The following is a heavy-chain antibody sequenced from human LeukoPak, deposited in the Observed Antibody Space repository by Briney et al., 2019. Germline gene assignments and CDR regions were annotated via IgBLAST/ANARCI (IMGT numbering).Heavy chain of an antibody. V-gene: IGHV4-61*01. D-gene: IGHD1-26*01. J-gene: IGHJ4*02. CDR1: GGSVSSGSYY. CDR3: AREDQWEPGN. CDR2: IYYSGST. Sequence: SETLSLTCTVSGGSVSSGSYYWSWIRQPPGEGLEWIGYIYYSGSTNYNPSLESRVTISVDTSKNQFSLKLSSVTAADTAVYYCAREDQWEPGNWGQGTLVTVSS.